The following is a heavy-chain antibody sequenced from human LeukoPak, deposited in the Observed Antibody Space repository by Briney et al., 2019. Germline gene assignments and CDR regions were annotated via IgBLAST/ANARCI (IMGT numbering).Heavy chain of an antibody. CDR2: ISVYNGNT. D-gene: IGHD1-26*01. CDR1: GYTFINYD. J-gene: IGHJ4*02. CDR3: ARGLMVSGTYHGDGIVY. Sequence: GASVKVSCKASGYTFINYDISWVRQAPGQGLEWMGWISVYNGNTKYAQKLQGGVTKTTDTSTSTAYMELRSLRSDDAAVYYCARGLMVSGTYHGDGIVYWGQGTLVTVSS. V-gene: IGHV1-18*01.